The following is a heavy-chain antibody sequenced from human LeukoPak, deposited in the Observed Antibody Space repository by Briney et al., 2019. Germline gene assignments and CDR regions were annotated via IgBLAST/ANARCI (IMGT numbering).Heavy chain of an antibody. Sequence: MPSETLSLTCGVSGGSLRDYFWDWIRQPPGKGLEWIGEISYSGTTNSESSLKSRVTVSIDTSKNQFSLKLTSVTAADTAVYFCARADVNYGSYSGFLDNWGQGSLVTVSS. V-gene: IGHV4-34*01. D-gene: IGHD5-12*01. J-gene: IGHJ4*02. CDR3: ARADVNYGSYSGFLDN. CDR2: ISYSGTT. CDR1: GGSLRDYF.